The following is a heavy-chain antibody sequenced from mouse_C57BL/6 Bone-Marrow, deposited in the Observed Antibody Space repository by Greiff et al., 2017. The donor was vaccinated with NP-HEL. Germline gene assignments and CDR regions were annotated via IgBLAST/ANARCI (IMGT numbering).Heavy chain of an antibody. Sequence: QVQLQQPGAELVKPGASVKLSCKASGYTFTSYWMHWVKQRPGQGLEWIGMIHPNSGSTNYNEKFKSKATLTADKSSSTAYMELRSLTSEDSAVYFCARELRDYFDYWGQGTTLTVSS. CDR3: ARELRDYFDY. CDR2: IHPNSGST. J-gene: IGHJ2*01. V-gene: IGHV1-64*01. CDR1: GYTFTSYW. D-gene: IGHD1-1*01.